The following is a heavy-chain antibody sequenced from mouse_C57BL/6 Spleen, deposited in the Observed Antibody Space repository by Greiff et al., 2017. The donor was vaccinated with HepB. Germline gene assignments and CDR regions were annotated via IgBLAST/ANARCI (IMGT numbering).Heavy chain of an antibody. D-gene: IGHD2-1*01. CDR3: ARGHYGNFFDY. CDR1: GYTFTSYG. Sequence: QVQLKQSGAELARPGASVKLSCKASGYTFTSYGISWVKQRTGQGLEWIGEIYPRSGNTYYNEKFKGKATLTADKSSSTAYMELRSLTSEDSAVYFCARGHYGNFFDYWGQGTTLTVSS. V-gene: IGHV1-81*01. CDR2: IYPRSGNT. J-gene: IGHJ2*01.